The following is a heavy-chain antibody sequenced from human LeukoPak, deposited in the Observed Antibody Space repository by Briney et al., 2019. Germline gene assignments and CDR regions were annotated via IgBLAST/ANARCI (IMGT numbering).Heavy chain of an antibody. CDR1: GYTFTSYG. CDR3: ARQTPNCSGGSCYSNWFDP. J-gene: IGHJ5*02. V-gene: IGHV1-18*01. CDR2: ISAYNGNT. Sequence: ASVRVSCKASGYTFTSYGISWVRQAPGQGLEWMGWISAYNGNTNYAQKLQGRVTMTTDTSTSTAYMELRSLRSDDTAVYYCARQTPNCSGGSCYSNWFDPWGQGTLVTVSS. D-gene: IGHD2-15*01.